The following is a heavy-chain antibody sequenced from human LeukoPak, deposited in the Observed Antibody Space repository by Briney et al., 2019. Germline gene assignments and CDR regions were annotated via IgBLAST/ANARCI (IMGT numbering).Heavy chain of an antibody. V-gene: IGHV3-48*03. Sequence: GGSLRLSCAASGFTFSSFEMNWVRQAPGKGLEWVSKISSSSSTIYYADSVKGRFTVSRDNAKNSLYLQMNSLRAEDTAVYYCASYDGFTQDRGDYWGQGTLVTVSS. CDR1: GFTFSSFE. J-gene: IGHJ4*02. CDR3: ASYDGFTQDRGDY. CDR2: ISSSSSTI. D-gene: IGHD3-16*01.